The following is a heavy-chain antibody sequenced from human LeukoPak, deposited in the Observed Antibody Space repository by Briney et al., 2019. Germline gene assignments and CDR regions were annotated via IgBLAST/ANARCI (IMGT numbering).Heavy chain of an antibody. J-gene: IGHJ4*02. Sequence: GGSLRFSGAASGFTFSSHGMNWVRQAPGKGLEWVSGISPNGVITYYADSVKGRFTISRDNSKGTVSLQMNSLRPEDTAVYYCAKDDAWLQYGDWGRGTLVTVSS. D-gene: IGHD5-24*01. V-gene: IGHV3-23*01. CDR3: AKDDAWLQYGD. CDR2: ISPNGVIT. CDR1: GFTFSSHG.